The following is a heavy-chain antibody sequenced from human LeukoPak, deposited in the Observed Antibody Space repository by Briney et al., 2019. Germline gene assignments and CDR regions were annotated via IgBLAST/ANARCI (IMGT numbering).Heavy chain of an antibody. CDR1: SGSISSGGYY. CDR2: IYYSGST. J-gene: IGHJ3*02. D-gene: IGHD3-10*01. CDR3: ARGEVSVLWFGELSGAFDI. Sequence: PSQTLSLTCTVSSGSISSGGYYWSWIRQHPGKGLEWIGYIYYSGSTYYNPSLKSRVTISVDTSKNQFSLKLSSVTAADTAVYYCARGEVSVLWFGELSGAFDIWDQGTMVTVSS. V-gene: IGHV4-31*03.